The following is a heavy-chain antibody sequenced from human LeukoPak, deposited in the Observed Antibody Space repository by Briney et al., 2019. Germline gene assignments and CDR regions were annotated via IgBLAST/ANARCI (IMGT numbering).Heavy chain of an antibody. J-gene: IGHJ4*02. CDR2: IHPGDSDT. D-gene: IGHD3-10*01. Sequence: GESLKISCEASGYSFTTYWIGWVRQMPGKGLEWMGIIHPGDSDTRYSPSFQGQVTISADKSINTAYLQWSSLKASDTAMYYCARQHGSGSYYSRAIDYWGQGTLVTVSS. V-gene: IGHV5-51*01. CDR3: ARQHGSGSYYSRAIDY. CDR1: GYSFTTYW.